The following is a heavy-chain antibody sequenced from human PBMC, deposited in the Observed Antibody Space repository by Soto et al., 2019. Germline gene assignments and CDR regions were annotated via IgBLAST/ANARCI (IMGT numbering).Heavy chain of an antibody. CDR2: IYYSGST. CDR1: GGSISSSSYY. CDR3: ARLVPYGPHTDTAAFDI. Sequence: QLQLQESGPGLVKPSETLSLTCTVSGGSISSSSYYWGWIRQPPGKGLEWIGSIYYSGSTYYNPSLKSRVTISVDTSKNQFTLKLSSVTAADTAVYYCARLVPYGPHTDTAAFDIWGQGTMVTVSS. V-gene: IGHV4-39*01. D-gene: IGHD4-17*01. J-gene: IGHJ3*02.